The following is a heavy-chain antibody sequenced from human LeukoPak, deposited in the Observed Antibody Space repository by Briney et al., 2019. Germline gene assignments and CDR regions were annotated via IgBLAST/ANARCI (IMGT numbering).Heavy chain of an antibody. CDR3: AKDFIPIVGANFDY. J-gene: IGHJ4*02. CDR2: IRYDGSNK. CDR1: GFTFSSYG. Sequence: PGRSLRLSCAASGFTFSSYGMHWVRQAPGKGLEWVAFIRYDGSNKYYADSVKGRFTISRDNSKNTLYLQMNSLRAEDTAVYYCAKDFIPIVGANFDYWGQGTLVTVSS. D-gene: IGHD1-26*01. V-gene: IGHV3-30*02.